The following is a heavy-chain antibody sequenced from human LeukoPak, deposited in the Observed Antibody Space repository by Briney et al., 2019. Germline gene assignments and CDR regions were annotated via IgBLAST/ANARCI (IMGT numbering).Heavy chain of an antibody. CDR3: ARDLPGYYSSSDYYYYMDV. CDR1: GYSINSAYY. D-gene: IGHD3-9*01. Sequence: SPETLSLTCAVSGYSINSAYYWGWIRQPPGKGLEWIGSIYHRGSTYYNPSLKSRLTISEDTSKNQFSLKLSSVTAADTAVYYCARDLPGYYSSSDYYYYMDVWGKGTTVAVSS. V-gene: IGHV4-38-2*02. J-gene: IGHJ6*03. CDR2: IYHRGST.